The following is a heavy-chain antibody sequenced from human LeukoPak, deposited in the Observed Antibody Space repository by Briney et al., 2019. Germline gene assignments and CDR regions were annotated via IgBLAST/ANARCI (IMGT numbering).Heavy chain of an antibody. Sequence: PGGSLRLSCAASGFTVSSNYMSWARQAPGKGLEWVSVIYSGGSTYYADSVKGRFTISRDNSKNTLYLQMNSLRAEDTAVYYCARDLIMERIAGDYWDQGTLVTVSS. CDR2: IYSGGST. CDR1: GFTVSSNY. CDR3: ARDLIMERIAGDY. D-gene: IGHD6-13*01. J-gene: IGHJ4*02. V-gene: IGHV3-53*01.